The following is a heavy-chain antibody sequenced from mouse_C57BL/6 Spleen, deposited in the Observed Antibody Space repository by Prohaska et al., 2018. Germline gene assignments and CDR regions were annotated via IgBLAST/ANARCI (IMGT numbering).Heavy chain of an antibody. CDR2: IHPNSGST. CDR1: GYTFTSYW. Sequence: HVQLQQPGADLVKPGASVKLSCKASGYTFTSYWMHWVKQRPGQGLEWIGMIHPNSGSTNYNEKFKSKATLTVDKSSSKAYMQLRSLTSEDSAVYYCAREDDGRHYYAMDYWGQRNSVTVS. V-gene: IGHV1-64*01. CDR3: AREDDGRHYYAMDY. D-gene: IGHD2-12*01. J-gene: IGHJ4*01.